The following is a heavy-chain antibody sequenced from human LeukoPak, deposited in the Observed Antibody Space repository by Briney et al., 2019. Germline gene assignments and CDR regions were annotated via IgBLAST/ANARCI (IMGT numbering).Heavy chain of an antibody. D-gene: IGHD3-9*01. CDR3: AVLTDTYYDILTGYSGGDY. CDR1: GYTFTNYG. Sequence: ASVKVSCKASGYTFTNYGISWVRQAPGQGLEWMGWISGYNGNTNYAQKFQGRVTMTRDTSTSTVYMELSSLRSEDTAVYYCAVLTDTYYDILTGYSGGDYWGQGTLVTVSS. CDR2: ISGYNGNT. J-gene: IGHJ4*02. V-gene: IGHV1-18*01.